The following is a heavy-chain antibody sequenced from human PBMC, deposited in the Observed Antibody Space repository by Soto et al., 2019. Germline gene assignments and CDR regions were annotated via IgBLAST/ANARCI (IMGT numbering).Heavy chain of an antibody. CDR1: GVWINRYT. CDR2: ISTSGSNT. V-gene: IGHV3-23*01. Sequence: TVARAVWGVWINRYTMNWVSKAPGKGLEWVSGISTSGSNTYYADCVKGRFTIFRDNSQNILFLQMNSLRVEDTAIYYCAKDRHPDGIWTFDYWGQGTLVTVSS. CDR3: AKDRHPDGIWTFDY. D-gene: IGHD3-9*01. J-gene: IGHJ4*02.